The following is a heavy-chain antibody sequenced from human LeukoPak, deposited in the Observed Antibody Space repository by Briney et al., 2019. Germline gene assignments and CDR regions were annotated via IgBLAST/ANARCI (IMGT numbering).Heavy chain of an antibody. CDR1: GLSMSSYY. CDR3: ARDSYIWFAR. Sequence: SETLSLTCTVSGLSMSSYYWSWLRQPPRKGLEGVGYIYYSWSTNYNPSLRTRVTISVATSKNQFSLKLRSVTAADTAVYYCARDSYIWFARWGQGTLVTVHS. CDR2: IYYSWST. J-gene: IGHJ5*02. V-gene: IGHV4-59*01.